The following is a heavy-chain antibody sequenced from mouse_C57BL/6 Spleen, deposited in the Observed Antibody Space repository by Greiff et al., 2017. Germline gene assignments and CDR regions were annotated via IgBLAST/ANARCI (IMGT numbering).Heavy chain of an antibody. J-gene: IGHJ4*01. CDR2: ISGGGGNT. D-gene: IGHD2-4*01. CDR1: GFTFSSYT. Sequence: EVNVVESGGGLVKPGGSLKLSCAASGFTFSSYTMSWVRQTPEKRLEWVATISGGGGNTYYPDSVKGRFTISRDNAKNTLYLQMSSRRSEYTALYYCASDPYYDYDHYYAMDYWGQGTSVTVSS. CDR3: ASDPYYDYDHYYAMDY. V-gene: IGHV5-9*01.